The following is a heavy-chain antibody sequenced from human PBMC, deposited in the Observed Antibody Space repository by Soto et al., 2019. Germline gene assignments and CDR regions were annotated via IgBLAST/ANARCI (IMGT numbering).Heavy chain of an antibody. V-gene: IGHV3-21*01. CDR1: GFTFSSYS. CDR2: ISSSSSYI. CDR3: ARARIRIAAAGTFAY. D-gene: IGHD6-13*01. Sequence: EVQLVESGGGLVKPGGSLRLSCAASGFTFSSYSMNWVRQAPGKGLEWVSSISSSSSYIYYADSVKGRFTISRDNAKNSLYLQMNSLRAEDTAVYYCARARIRIAAAGTFAYWGQGTLVTVSS. J-gene: IGHJ4*02.